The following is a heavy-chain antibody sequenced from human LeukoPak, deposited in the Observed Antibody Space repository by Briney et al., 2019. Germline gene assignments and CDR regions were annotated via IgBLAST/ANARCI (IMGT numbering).Heavy chain of an antibody. Sequence: ASVKVSCKASGYTFTSYAMHWVRQAPGQRLEWMGWINAGNGNTKYSQKFQGRVTITRDTSASTAYVELSSLRSEDTAVYYCARDPIAAAATYGFDYWGQGTLVTVSS. D-gene: IGHD6-13*01. CDR1: GYTFTSYA. V-gene: IGHV1-3*01. J-gene: IGHJ4*02. CDR3: ARDPIAAAATYGFDY. CDR2: INAGNGNT.